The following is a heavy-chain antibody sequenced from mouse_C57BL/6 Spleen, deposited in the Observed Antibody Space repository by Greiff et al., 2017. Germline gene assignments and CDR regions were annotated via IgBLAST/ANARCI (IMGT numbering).Heavy chain of an antibody. Sequence: VQLQQSGAELVKPGASVKISCKASGYAFSSYWMNWVKQRPGKGLEGIGQIYPGDGDTNYNGKFKGKATLTADKSSSPAYMQLSSLTSEDSAVYFCARDYSNYNYLDYWGQGTTLTVSS. V-gene: IGHV1-80*01. D-gene: IGHD2-5*01. J-gene: IGHJ2*01. CDR3: ARDYSNYNYLDY. CDR2: IYPGDGDT. CDR1: GYAFSSYW.